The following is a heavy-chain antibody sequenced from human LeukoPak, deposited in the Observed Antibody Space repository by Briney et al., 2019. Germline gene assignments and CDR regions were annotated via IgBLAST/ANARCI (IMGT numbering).Heavy chain of an antibody. CDR1: GYNFTNNA. D-gene: IGHD2-2*01. V-gene: IGHV1-18*01. Sequence: ASVKVSCKASGYNFTNNAISWVRQAPGQGLEWMGWISGNNDNPNYGQKFQGRFTVTTDSSTSTAYMELRNLRSDDTAVYYCARDGTSTDDYWGQGTLVTVSS. CDR2: ISGNNDNP. CDR3: ARDGTSTDDY. J-gene: IGHJ4*02.